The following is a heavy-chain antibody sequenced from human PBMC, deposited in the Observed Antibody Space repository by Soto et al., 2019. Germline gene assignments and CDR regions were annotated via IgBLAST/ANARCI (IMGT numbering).Heavy chain of an antibody. D-gene: IGHD5-18*01. CDR3: ARDGGYSYGYETYFDY. V-gene: IGHV3-33*08. CDR1: GFTFTNYA. CDR2: IWYDGSNK. Sequence: VQLLESGGGLVQPGGSLRLSCAASGFTFTNYAMNWVRQAPGKGLEWVAVIWYDGSNKYYADSVKGRFTISRDNSKNTLYLQMNSLRAEDTAVYYCARDGGYSYGYETYFDYWGQGTLVTVSS. J-gene: IGHJ4*02.